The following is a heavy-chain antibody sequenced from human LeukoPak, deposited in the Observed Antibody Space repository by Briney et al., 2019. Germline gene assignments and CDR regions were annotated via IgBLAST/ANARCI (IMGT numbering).Heavy chain of an antibody. CDR2: IRYDGSNK. CDR1: GFTFSSYG. D-gene: IGHD5-18*01. V-gene: IGHV3-30*02. J-gene: IGHJ4*02. CDR3: AKILRGYSYGYYFDY. Sequence: GGSLRLSCAASGFTFSSYGMHWVRQAPGKGLEWVAFIRYDGSNKYYGDSVKGRFTISRDNSKNTLYLQMNSLRAEDTAVYHCAKILRGYSYGYYFDYRGQGTLVTVSS.